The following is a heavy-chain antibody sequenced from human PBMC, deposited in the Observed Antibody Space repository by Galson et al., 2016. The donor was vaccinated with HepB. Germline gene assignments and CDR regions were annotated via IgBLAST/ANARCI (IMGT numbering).Heavy chain of an antibody. D-gene: IGHD3-16*01. CDR1: GYSFVSYW. Sequence: QSGAEVKKPGESLKISCKGSGYSFVSYWIVWVRQTPGKGLEWMGIIYPDDSDTTYSPSFQGLVTISADKSINTAYLQCSSLKASDTAVYYCERRAYSFGLRGGAFDIWGQGTMVTVSS. CDR2: IYPDDSDT. J-gene: IGHJ3*02. V-gene: IGHV5-51*01. CDR3: ERRAYSFGLRGGAFDI.